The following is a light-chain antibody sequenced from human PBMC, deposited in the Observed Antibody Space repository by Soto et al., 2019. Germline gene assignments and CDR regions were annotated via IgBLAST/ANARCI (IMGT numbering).Light chain of an antibody. V-gene: IGKV3-11*01. CDR3: QQRSNWPLFT. CDR2: DAS. Sequence: EIVLTQSPATLSLSPGERATLSCRASQSVSSYLAWYQQKPGQAPRLLIYDASNRATGIPARFSGSGSGTDVTIIISSLEPEDFTVYYCQQRSNWPLFTVGGGTKVEIK. J-gene: IGKJ4*01. CDR1: QSVSSY.